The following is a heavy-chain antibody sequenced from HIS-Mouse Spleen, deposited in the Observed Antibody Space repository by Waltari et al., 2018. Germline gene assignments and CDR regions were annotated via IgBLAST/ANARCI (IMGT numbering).Heavy chain of an antibody. CDR1: GFTFSSYA. V-gene: IGHV3-30*04. CDR3: ARDRGVVVVAALDY. CDR2: ISMEGRNK. J-gene: IGHJ4*02. D-gene: IGHD2-15*01. Sequence: QVQLVESGGGVVQPGRSLRLSCAASGFTFSSYAMHWVRQAPGKGVGWVERISMEGRNKEYAESGKGRFTISRDNSKNTLYLKMNSLRAEDTAVYYCARDRGVVVVAALDYWGQGTLVTVSS.